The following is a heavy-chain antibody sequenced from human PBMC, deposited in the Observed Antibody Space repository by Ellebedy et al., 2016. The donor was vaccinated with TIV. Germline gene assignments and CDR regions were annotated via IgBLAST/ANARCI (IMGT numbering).Heavy chain of an antibody. Sequence: GESLKISCAASGFTFSSYAMHWVRQAPGKGLEWVAVISYDGSNKYYADPVKDRFIISRDNSKNTLYLQMSSLRVEDTAVYYCAKDGRATTSAYYFDYWGQGALVTVSS. CDR2: ISYDGSNK. CDR3: AKDGRATTSAYYFDY. CDR1: GFTFSSYA. D-gene: IGHD1-1*01. V-gene: IGHV3-30-3*01. J-gene: IGHJ4*02.